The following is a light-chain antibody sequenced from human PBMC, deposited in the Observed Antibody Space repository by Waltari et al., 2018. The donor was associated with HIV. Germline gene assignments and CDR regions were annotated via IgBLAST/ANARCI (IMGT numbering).Light chain of an antibody. Sequence: QSVLTQPPSVSGAPGRRVTLSCTGSRSNIWTNDVPWYQQFRGTAPRLLIYNTNTRPSGVPDRFSGSKSDTSASLAINGLQAEDEADYYCQSSDSTLSGSVFGGGTKLTVL. CDR1: RSNIWTND. V-gene: IGLV1-40*01. J-gene: IGLJ2*01. CDR3: QSSDSTLSGSV. CDR2: NTN.